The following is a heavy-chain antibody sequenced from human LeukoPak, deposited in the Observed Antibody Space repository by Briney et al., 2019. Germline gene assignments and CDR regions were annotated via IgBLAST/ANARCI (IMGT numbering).Heavy chain of an antibody. Sequence: GATVKISCKASGYTYTDYYMHWVQQAPGKGLEWMGRVDPEDGETIYAEKFQGRVTITADTSTDTAYMELSSLRSEDMAVYYCARESYSSSSTTNFDYWGQGTLVTVSS. CDR1: GYTYTDYY. J-gene: IGHJ4*02. V-gene: IGHV1-69-2*01. CDR2: VDPEDGET. CDR3: ARESYSSSSTTNFDY. D-gene: IGHD6-6*01.